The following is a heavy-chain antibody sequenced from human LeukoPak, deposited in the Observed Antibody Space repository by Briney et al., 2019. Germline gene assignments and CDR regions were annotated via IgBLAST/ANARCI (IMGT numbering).Heavy chain of an antibody. CDR3: ARDGRIGWSNWFDP. D-gene: IGHD1-26*01. J-gene: IGHJ5*02. CDR2: INHSGST. V-gene: IGHV4-34*01. CDR1: GGSFSGYY. Sequence: TSETLSLTCAVYGGSFSGYYWSWIRQPPGKGLEWIGEINHSGSTNYNPSLKSRVTISVDTSKNQFSLKLSSVTAADTAVYYCARDGRIGWSNWFDPWGQGTLVTVSS.